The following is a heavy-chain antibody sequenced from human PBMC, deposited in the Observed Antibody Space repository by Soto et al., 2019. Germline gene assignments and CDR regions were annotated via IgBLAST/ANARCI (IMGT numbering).Heavy chain of an antibody. CDR1: GGSISSYY. J-gene: IGHJ6*02. CDR2: IYYSGST. CDR3: GIDSLLSSRRMDV. V-gene: IGHV4-59*12. Sequence: PSETLSLTCTVSGGSISSYYWSWIRQPPGKGLEWIGYIYYSGSTNYNPSLKSRVTISVDTSKNQFSLKLSSVTAADTAVYYCGIDSLLSSRRMDVWGQGTTVTVSS.